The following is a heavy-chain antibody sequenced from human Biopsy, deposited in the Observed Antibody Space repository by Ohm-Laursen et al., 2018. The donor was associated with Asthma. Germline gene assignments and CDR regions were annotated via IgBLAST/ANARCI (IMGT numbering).Heavy chain of an antibody. V-gene: IGHV3-7*05. J-gene: IGHJ4*02. D-gene: IGHD2-15*01. CDR3: ARDVDLRSVY. CDR1: GFTFSTSW. CDR2: IKEDGSEK. Sequence: SLRLSCSASGFTFSTSWMTWVRQAPGRGPEWVANIKEDGSEKNYVDSVKGRFTISRDNGKNSLCLQMNSLRAEDTAVYYCARDVDLRSVYWGQGTLVTVSS.